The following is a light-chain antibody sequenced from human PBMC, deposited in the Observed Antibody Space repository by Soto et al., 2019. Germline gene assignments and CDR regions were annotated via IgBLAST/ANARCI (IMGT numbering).Light chain of an antibody. V-gene: IGKV1-5*03. CDR2: KAS. CDR3: QHYNSYSEA. Sequence: DVQMTQSPSTLSSSFGDRVTITWREGQSISSWLAWYQQKQGKAPKLLIYKASTLKSGVPSRFSGSGSGTEFTITISSLQNDDFATYYCQHYNSYSEAFGQGTKVDIK. CDR1: QSISSW. J-gene: IGKJ1*01.